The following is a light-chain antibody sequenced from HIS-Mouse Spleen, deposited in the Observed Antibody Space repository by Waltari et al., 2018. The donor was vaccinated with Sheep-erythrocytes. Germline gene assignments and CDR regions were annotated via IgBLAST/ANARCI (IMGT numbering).Light chain of an antibody. CDR2: GNS. CDR3: QSYDSSLSGWV. Sequence: QSVLTQPPSVSGAPGPRVTISCTGSSSNIVAGYDVHWYQQLPGTAPKPLIYGNSNRPSGVPDRFSGSKSGTSASLAITGLQAEDEADYYCQSYDSSLSGWVFGGGTKLTVL. V-gene: IGLV1-40*01. CDR1: SSNIVAGYD. J-gene: IGLJ3*02.